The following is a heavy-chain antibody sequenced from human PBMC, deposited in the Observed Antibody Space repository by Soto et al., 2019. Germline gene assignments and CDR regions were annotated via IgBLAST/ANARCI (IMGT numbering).Heavy chain of an antibody. D-gene: IGHD3-10*01. Sequence: SETLSLTCTVSGGSVSSGRYYWSWLRQPPGMEREWFGYIYYSGTTNYNPSLKSRVTISVDTSKNQFSLKLSSVTAADTAVYYCARECREAMVRGVIIVAGAWFDPWGQGTLVTVSS. V-gene: IGHV4-61*01. CDR3: ARECREAMVRGVIIVAGAWFDP. CDR1: GGSVSSGRYY. J-gene: IGHJ5*02. CDR2: IYYSGTT.